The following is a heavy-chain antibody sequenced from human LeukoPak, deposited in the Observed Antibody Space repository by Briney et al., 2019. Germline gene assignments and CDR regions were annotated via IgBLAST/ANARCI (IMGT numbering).Heavy chain of an antibody. CDR3: AKDHSSGWPSGLDV. CDR2: IYSGGST. CDR1: GFTVNRKY. V-gene: IGHV3-66*01. D-gene: IGHD6-19*01. J-gene: IGHJ6*02. Sequence: GGSLRLSCVASGFTVNRKYMTWVRQAPGKGLEWVSVIYSGGSTNYADSVRGRFTISRDNSKNTLYLQMNSLRAEDTAVYYCAKDHSSGWPSGLDVWGQGTTVTVSS.